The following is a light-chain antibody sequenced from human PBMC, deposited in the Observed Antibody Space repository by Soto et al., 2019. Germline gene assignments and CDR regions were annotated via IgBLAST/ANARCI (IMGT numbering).Light chain of an antibody. CDR2: DAS. CDR3: QQRTNRLLT. CDR1: QRVGSF. Sequence: DIVLTQSPATLSLSPGESATLSCRASQRVGSFLAWYQHKPGQAPRLLIYDASNRAPGIPARFSGSGSGTDFTLTIGSLEPEDFAVYYCQQRTNRLLTFGGGTKVEIK. V-gene: IGKV3-11*01. J-gene: IGKJ4*01.